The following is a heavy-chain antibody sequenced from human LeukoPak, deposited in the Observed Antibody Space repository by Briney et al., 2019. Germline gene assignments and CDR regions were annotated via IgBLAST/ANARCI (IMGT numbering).Heavy chain of an antibody. D-gene: IGHD3-22*01. J-gene: IGHJ2*01. V-gene: IGHV1-18*01. CDR2: ISAYNGNT. CDR3: AREGTYYYDGSGYYYPMMTRYFDL. CDR1: GYTFTSYG. Sequence: ASVKVSCKASGYTFTSYGISWVRQAPGQGLEWMGWISAYNGNTNYAQKLQGRVTMTTDTSTSTANMELRSLRSDDTAVYYCAREGTYYYDGSGYYYPMMTRYFDLWGRGTLVTVSS.